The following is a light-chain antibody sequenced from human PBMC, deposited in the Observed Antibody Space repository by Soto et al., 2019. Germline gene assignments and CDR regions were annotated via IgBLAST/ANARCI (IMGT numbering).Light chain of an antibody. CDR2: AAS. V-gene: IGKV1-9*01. Sequence: DIQLTQSPSFLSASVGVRVTITCRASQGISSYLAWYQQKPGKAPKLLIYAASTLQSGVPSRFSGSRSGTEFTLTISSLQPEDFATYYCQQHNSYPLTFGGGTKVEIK. CDR3: QQHNSYPLT. CDR1: QGISSY. J-gene: IGKJ4*01.